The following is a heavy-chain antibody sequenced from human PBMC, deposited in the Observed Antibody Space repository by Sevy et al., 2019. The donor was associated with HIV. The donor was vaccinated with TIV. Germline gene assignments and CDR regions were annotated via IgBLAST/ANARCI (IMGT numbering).Heavy chain of an antibody. CDR2: ISYDGSNK. J-gene: IGHJ6*02. Sequence: GGSLRLSCAASGFTFSSYAMHWVRQAPGKGLEWEAVISYDGSNKYYADSVKGRFTISRDNSKNTLYLQMNSLRDEDTAVYYCASTVGGSGSYYYYYYYGMDVWGQGTTVTVSS. CDR3: ASTVGGSGSYYYYYYYGMDV. V-gene: IGHV3-30*04. CDR1: GFTFSSYA. D-gene: IGHD1-26*01.